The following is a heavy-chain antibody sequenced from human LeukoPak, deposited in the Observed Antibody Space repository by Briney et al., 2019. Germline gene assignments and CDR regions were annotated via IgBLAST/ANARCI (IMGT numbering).Heavy chain of an antibody. Sequence: PGGSLRLSCAASGFTFSSYWIHWVRQAPGKGLVWVSRTNSDGSSTSYADSVKGRFTISRDNAKNTLYLQMNSLRAEDTAVYYCARENSGSYYQFDCWGQGTLVTVSS. V-gene: IGHV3-74*01. D-gene: IGHD1-26*01. CDR3: ARENSGSYYQFDC. CDR2: TNSDGSST. CDR1: GFTFSSYW. J-gene: IGHJ4*02.